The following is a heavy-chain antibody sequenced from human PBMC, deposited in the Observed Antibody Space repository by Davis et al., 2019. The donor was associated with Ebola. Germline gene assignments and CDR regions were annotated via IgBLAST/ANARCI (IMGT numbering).Heavy chain of an antibody. CDR3: ARLDSPYYYYMDV. V-gene: IGHV5-51*01. Sequence: GESLKISCKGSGYSFTTYWIAWVRQMPGKGLEWMGIIYPGDSKTRYGPSFQGQVTISVDKSINTAFLQWSSLKASDTAMYYCARLDSPYYYYMDVWGKGTTVTVS. D-gene: IGHD3-22*01. CDR1: GYSFTTYW. J-gene: IGHJ6*03. CDR2: IYPGDSKT.